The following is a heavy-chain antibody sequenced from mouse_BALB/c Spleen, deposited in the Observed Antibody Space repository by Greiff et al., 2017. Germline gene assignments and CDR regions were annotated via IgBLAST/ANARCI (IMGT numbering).Heavy chain of an antibody. CDR3: AKEGKRDGKDAMDY. CDR1: GYTFSSYW. CDR2: ILPGSGST. J-gene: IGHJ4*01. Sequence: VQLQQSGAELLKPGASVKISCKASGYTFSSYWIHWVKQRPGQGLEWIGEILPGSGSTNYNEKFKGKATFTADTSSNTAYMQLSSLTSEDSAVYYCAKEGKRDGKDAMDYWGQGTSVTVSS. V-gene: IGHV1-9*01. D-gene: IGHD2-1*01.